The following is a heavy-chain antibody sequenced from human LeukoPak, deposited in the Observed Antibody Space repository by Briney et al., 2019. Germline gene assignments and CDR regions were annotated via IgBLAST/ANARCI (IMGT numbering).Heavy chain of an antibody. CDR3: AKDLRASYYDILTGYYPQGFDY. CDR2: ISHDGSNK. Sequence: GGSLRLSCAASGFTFSSYGMHWVRQAPGKGLEWVAVISHDGSNKYYADSVKGRFTISRDNSKNTLYLQMNSLRAEDTAVYYCAKDLRASYYDILTGYYPQGFDYWGQGTLVTVSS. V-gene: IGHV3-30*18. J-gene: IGHJ4*02. D-gene: IGHD3-9*01. CDR1: GFTFSSYG.